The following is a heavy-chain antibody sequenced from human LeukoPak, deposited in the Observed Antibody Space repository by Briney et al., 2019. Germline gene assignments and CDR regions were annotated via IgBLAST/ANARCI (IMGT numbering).Heavy chain of an antibody. V-gene: IGHV4-59*02. J-gene: IGHJ3*02. CDR2: IYYSGST. CDR3: ARDKGEAFDI. D-gene: IGHD3-16*01. CDR1: GGSVSSYY. Sequence: SETLSLTCTVSGGSVSSYYWSWIRKPPGKGLEWIGYIYYSGSTNYNPSLKSRVTISVDTSKNQFSLKLSSVTAADTAVYYCARDKGEAFDIWGQGTMVTVSS.